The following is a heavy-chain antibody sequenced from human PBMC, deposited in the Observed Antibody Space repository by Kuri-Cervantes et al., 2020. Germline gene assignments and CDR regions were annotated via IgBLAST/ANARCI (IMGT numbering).Heavy chain of an antibody. V-gene: IGHV3-21*01. Sequence: LSLTCAASGFTFSSYSMNWVRQAPGKGLEWVSSISSSSSYIYYADSVKGRFTISRDNSKNTLYLQMNSLRAEDTAVYYCARVGVLMVYARGGEDYWGQGTLVT. CDR3: ARVGVLMVYARGGEDY. J-gene: IGHJ4*02. CDR2: ISSSSSYI. D-gene: IGHD2-8*01. CDR1: GFTFSSYS.